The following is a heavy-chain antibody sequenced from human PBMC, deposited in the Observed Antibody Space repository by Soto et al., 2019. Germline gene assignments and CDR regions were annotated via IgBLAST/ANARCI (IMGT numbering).Heavy chain of an antibody. D-gene: IGHD2-2*01. J-gene: IGHJ4*02. CDR1: GGSISSYY. Sequence: PSETLSLTCTVSGGSISSYYWSWIRQPPGKGLEWIGYIYYSGSTNYNPSLKSRVTISVDTSKNQFSLKLRSVTAADTAVYYCARLYCGSTNCYDLFHYWGQGTLVTVSS. CDR2: IYYSGST. V-gene: IGHV4-59*01. CDR3: ARLYCGSTNCYDLFHY.